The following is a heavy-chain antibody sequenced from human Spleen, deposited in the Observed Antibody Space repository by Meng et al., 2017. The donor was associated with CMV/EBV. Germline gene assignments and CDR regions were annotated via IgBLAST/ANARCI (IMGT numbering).Heavy chain of an antibody. CDR3: ARALRLRWFQLEPQNWYFDL. Sequence: FTGYYMHWVRQAPGQGLEWMGWINPNSGGTNYAQKFQGRVTMTRDTSISTAYMELSRLRSDDTAVYYCARALRLRWFQLEPQNWYFDLWGRGTLVTVSS. V-gene: IGHV1-2*02. D-gene: IGHD4-23*01. CDR2: INPNSGGT. J-gene: IGHJ2*01. CDR1: FTGYY.